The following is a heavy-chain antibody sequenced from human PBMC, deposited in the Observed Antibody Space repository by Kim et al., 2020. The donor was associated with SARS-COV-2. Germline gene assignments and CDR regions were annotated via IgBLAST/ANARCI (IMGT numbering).Heavy chain of an antibody. J-gene: IGHJ4*02. CDR2: IYYSGST. V-gene: IGHV4-39*01. CDR1: GGSISSSSYY. Sequence: SETLSLTCTVSGGSISSSSYYWGWIRQPPGKGLEWIGSIYYSGSTYYNPSLKSRVTISVDTSKNQFSLKLSSVTAADTAVYYCARRPTRYSSGWYGDYWGQGTLVTVSS. D-gene: IGHD6-19*01. CDR3: ARRPTRYSSGWYGDY.